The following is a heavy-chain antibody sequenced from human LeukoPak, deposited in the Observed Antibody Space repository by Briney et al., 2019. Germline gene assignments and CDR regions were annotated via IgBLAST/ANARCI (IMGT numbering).Heavy chain of an antibody. CDR3: ARTPSGKVGVDY. V-gene: IGHV4-61*02. CDR2: IYTSGST. Sequence: PSQTLSLTCTASGGSISSGSYYWSWIRQPAGKGLEWIGRIYTSGSTNYNPSLKSRVTISVDTSKNQFSLKLSSVTAADTAVYYCARTPSGKVGVDYWGQGTLVTVSS. J-gene: IGHJ4*02. CDR1: GGSISSGSYY. D-gene: IGHD2-15*01.